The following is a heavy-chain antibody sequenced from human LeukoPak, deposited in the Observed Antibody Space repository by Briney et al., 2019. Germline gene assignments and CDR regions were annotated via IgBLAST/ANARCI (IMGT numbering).Heavy chain of an antibody. J-gene: IGHJ4*02. CDR1: GFTFSSYA. V-gene: IGHV3-23*01. CDR2: IRGSGGST. Sequence: GGSLRLSCAASGFTFSSYAMSWVRQAPGKGLEWVSAIRGSGGSTYYADSVKGRFTISRDNSKNTLYLQMNSLRAEDTAVYYCAKDSAATVSTFDYWGQGTLVTVSS. D-gene: IGHD4-17*01. CDR3: AKDSAATVSTFDY.